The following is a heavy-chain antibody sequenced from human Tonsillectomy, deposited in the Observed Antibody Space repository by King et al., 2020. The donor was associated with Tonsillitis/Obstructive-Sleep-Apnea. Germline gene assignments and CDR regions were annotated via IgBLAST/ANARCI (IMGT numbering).Heavy chain of an antibody. CDR2: VSGSGGST. J-gene: IGHJ4*02. D-gene: IGHD6-6*01. CDR3: ARIRQLGAFDY. CDR1: GFTFSIYA. Sequence: DVQLVESGGGLVPPGGSLRLSCAASGFTFSIYAMSWVRQAPGKGLEWVSAVSGSGGSTYYADSVKGRFTISRDNSKSTLYLQMNSLRAEDTAVYYCARIRQLGAFDYWGQGTLVTVSS. V-gene: IGHV3-23*04.